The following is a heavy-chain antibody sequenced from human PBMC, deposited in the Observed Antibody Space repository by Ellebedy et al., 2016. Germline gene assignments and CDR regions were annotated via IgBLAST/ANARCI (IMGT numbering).Heavy chain of an antibody. D-gene: IGHD2-21*02. CDR1: GYSISSGYY. Sequence: SETLSLTCTVSGYSISSGYYWGWIRQPPGKGLEWIGSIYHSGSTYYNPSLKSRVTISVDTSKNQFSLKLSSVTAADTAVYYCARAGVCDGGDCYSLWGQGTLVTVSS. J-gene: IGHJ4*02. V-gene: IGHV4-38-2*02. CDR2: IYHSGST. CDR3: ARAGVCDGGDCYSL.